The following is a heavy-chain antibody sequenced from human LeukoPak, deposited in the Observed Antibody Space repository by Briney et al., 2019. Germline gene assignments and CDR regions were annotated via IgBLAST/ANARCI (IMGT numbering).Heavy chain of an antibody. CDR2: IYYSGTT. CDR1: GGSISSGGYY. CDR3: ARASYDFWSGYYEHVDY. J-gene: IGHJ4*02. Sequence: SETLSLTCTVSGGSISSGGYYWSWIRQHPGKGLGWIGYIYYSGTTYYSPSLKSRAIISVDTSKNQFSLRLTSVTAADTAVYYCARASYDFWSGYYEHVDYWGQGTLVTVSS. V-gene: IGHV4-31*03. D-gene: IGHD3-3*01.